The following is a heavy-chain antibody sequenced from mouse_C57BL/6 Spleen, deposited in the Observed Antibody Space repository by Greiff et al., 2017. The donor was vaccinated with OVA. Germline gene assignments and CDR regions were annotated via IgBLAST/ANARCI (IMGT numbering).Heavy chain of an antibody. CDR2: INPNNGGT. J-gene: IGHJ4*01. CDR3: ASGYLYAMDY. V-gene: IGHV1-22*01. CDR1: GYTFTDYN. Sequence: EVKLVESGPELVKPGASVKMSCKASGYTFTDYNMHWVKQSHGKSLEWIGYINPNNGGTSYNQKFKGKATLTVNKSSSTAYMELRILTSEDSAVYYCASGYLYAMDYWGQGTSVTVSS. D-gene: IGHD2-2*01.